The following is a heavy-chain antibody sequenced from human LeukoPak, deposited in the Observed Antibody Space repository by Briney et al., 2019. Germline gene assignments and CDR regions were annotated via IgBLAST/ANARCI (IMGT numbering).Heavy chain of an antibody. CDR3: ARVKGKVVILDY. CDR1: GFTFSSYS. J-gene: IGHJ4*02. D-gene: IGHD3-22*01. Sequence: PGRSLRLSCAASGFTFSSYSMNWVRQAPGKGLEWVSSIGSSSSYIYYADSVKGRFTISRDNAKNSLYLQMNSLRAEDTAVYYCARVKGKVVILDYWGQGTLVTVSS. V-gene: IGHV3-21*01. CDR2: IGSSSSYI.